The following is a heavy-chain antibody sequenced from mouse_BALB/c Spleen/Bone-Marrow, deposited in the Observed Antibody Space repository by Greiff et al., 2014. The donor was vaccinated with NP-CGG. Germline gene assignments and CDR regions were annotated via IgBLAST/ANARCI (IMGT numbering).Heavy chain of an antibody. CDR2: IDPANGNT. D-gene: IGHD1-1*01. J-gene: IGHJ2*01. CDR1: GFNIKDTY. Sequence: VQLKQSGAELVKPGASVKLSCTASGFNIKDTYMHWVKQRPEQGLEWIGRIDPANGNTKYDPKFQGKATITADTSSNTAYLQLSSLTSEVTAVYYCARYYYGSSYFDYWGQGTTLTVSS. CDR3: ARYYYGSSYFDY. V-gene: IGHV14-3*02.